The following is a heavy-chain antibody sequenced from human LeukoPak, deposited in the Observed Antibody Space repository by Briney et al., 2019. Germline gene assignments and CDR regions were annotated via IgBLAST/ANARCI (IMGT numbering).Heavy chain of an antibody. V-gene: IGHV1-3*01. Sequence: ASVTVSCKASGYTFTSYAMHWVRQAPGQRLEWMGWINAGNGNTKYSQKFQGRVTITRDTSASTAYMELSSLRSEDTAVYYCARVYYDSSGYYPHLFDYWGQGTLVTVSS. CDR2: INAGNGNT. CDR3: ARVYYDSSGYYPHLFDY. J-gene: IGHJ4*02. CDR1: GYTFTSYA. D-gene: IGHD3-22*01.